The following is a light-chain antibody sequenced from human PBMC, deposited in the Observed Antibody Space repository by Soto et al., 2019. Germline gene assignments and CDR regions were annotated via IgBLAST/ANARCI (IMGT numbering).Light chain of an antibody. V-gene: IGLV1-40*01. Sequence: QSVLTQPPSVSGAPGQRGTISCIGSSSNIGASYDVHWHRQLPGTAPKLLIYGNNNRASGVPDRFSASKSGTSASLAITGLQAEDEADYYCQSYDSTLSGYVFGTGTKVTVL. CDR1: SSNIGASYD. CDR2: GNN. J-gene: IGLJ1*01. CDR3: QSYDSTLSGYV.